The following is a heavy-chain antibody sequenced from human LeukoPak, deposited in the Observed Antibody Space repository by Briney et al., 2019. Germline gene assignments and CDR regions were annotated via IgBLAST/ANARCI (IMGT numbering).Heavy chain of an antibody. CDR3: AGTLRYFDWLLPPYYFDY. CDR1: GGSISSYY. Sequence: SETLSLTCTVSGGSISSYYWSWIRQPPGKGLEWIGYIYYSGSTNYNPSLKSRVTISVDTSKNQFSLKLSSVTAADTAVYYCAGTLRYFDWLLPPYYFDYWGQGTLVTVSS. J-gene: IGHJ4*02. V-gene: IGHV4-59*01. D-gene: IGHD3-9*01. CDR2: IYYSGST.